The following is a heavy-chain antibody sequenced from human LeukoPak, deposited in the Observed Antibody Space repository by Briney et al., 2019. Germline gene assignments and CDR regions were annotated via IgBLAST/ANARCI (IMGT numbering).Heavy chain of an antibody. J-gene: IGHJ4*02. CDR1: GGSISSGGYH. CDR3: ARDVTGGGYFDY. V-gene: IGHV4-31*03. Sequence: SETLSLTCSVSGGSISSGGYHWSCIRQHPGKGLEWIGSIYYSGTTYYNPSLKSRVTMSVDTSENQFSLKLISVTAADTAVYYCARDVTGGGYFDYWGQGTLVTVSS. D-gene: IGHD3-16*01. CDR2: IYYSGTT.